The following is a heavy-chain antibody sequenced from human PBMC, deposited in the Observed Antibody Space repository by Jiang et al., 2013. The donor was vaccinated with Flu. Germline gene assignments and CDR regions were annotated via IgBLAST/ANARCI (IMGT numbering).Heavy chain of an antibody. D-gene: IGHD1-26*01. CDR1: GASISSGDYY. CDR3: ARWPGRYGGSEGWFDP. CDR2: IYYSGTT. V-gene: IGHV4-30-4*01. J-gene: IGHJ5*02. Sequence: PGLVKPSQTLSLTCTVSGASISSGDYYWSWVRQPPGKGLEWIGYIYYSGTTSYNPSLKSRVAISVDTSKNQLSVRLTSVTAADTAVYYCARWPGRYGGSEGWFDPWGQGTPVIVSS.